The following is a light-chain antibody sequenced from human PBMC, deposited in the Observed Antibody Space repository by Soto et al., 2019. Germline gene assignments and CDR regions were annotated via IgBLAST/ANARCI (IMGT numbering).Light chain of an antibody. V-gene: IGKV3-20*01. Sequence: DIVLTQSPGTLSLSPGEGATLSCRASQSVSSSYLAWYQQKPGQAPRRLIYGASSRATGIPDRFSGRGFGTDFTLTISRLEPEDFAVYYCQHSGDFRWTFGQGTKV. CDR1: QSVSSSY. CDR3: QHSGDFRWT. CDR2: GAS. J-gene: IGKJ1*01.